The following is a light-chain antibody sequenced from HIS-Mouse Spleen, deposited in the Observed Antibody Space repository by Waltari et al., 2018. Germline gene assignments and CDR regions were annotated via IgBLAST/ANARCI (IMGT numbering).Light chain of an antibody. Sequence: SYELTQPPSVSVSPGQTARITCSGDALPKKYAYWYQQKSGQAPVLVIYEDSKRPSGIPEGFDGSSSETMATLTISGAQVEDEADYYCYSTDSSGNHRVFGGGTKLTVL. CDR2: EDS. CDR1: ALPKKY. CDR3: YSTDSSGNHRV. V-gene: IGLV3-10*01. J-gene: IGLJ2*01.